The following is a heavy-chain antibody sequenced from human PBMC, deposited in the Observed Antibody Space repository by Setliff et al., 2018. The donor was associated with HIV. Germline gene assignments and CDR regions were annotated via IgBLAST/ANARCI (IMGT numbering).Heavy chain of an antibody. Sequence: PSETLSLTCSVSGGSISGSSYYWGWIRQPPGKGLEWIGSVYHSGSTYYNPSLKSRVTISVDKSKNQFSVKLRSVTAADTAVYYCARDMTNYYDIRGSFGWFAPWGNGTPVTVSA. CDR1: GGSISGSSYY. CDR3: ARDMTNYYDIRGSFGWFAP. CDR2: VYHSGST. V-gene: IGHV4-39*07. D-gene: IGHD3-22*01. J-gene: IGHJ5*02.